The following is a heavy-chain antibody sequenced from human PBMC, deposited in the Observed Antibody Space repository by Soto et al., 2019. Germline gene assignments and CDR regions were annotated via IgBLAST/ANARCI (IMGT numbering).Heavy chain of an antibody. CDR2: RWFDGSNK. V-gene: IGHV3-33*01. CDR3: ARDISGSNYHVGTLDV. D-gene: IGHD3-10*01. Sequence: PGRSLRLSCAASGFTFSSYGMHWVRQAPSRGLEWVAGRWFDGSNKYYADSVRGRFTISRDNSKNTLYLQMNSLTAEDTAVYYCARDISGSNYHVGTLDVCGQRTRVAASS. J-gene: IGHJ6*02. CDR1: GFTFSSYG.